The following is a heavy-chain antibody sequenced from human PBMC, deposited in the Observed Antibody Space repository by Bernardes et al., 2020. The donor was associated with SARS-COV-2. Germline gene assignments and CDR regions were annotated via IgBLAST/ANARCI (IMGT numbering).Heavy chain of an antibody. Sequence: SEKVSCTASGYTFDTFGISWLRLAPGQGLEWMGWISANSGKTTYARQFQDRVTLTTDTSTNTAYMELRSLTSDDTAVFFCARVRTMVRGLVSYFDYWGQGTLVTVSS. CDR3: ARVRTMVRGLVSYFDY. CDR2: ISANSGKT. V-gene: IGHV1-18*01. CDR1: GYTFDTFG. D-gene: IGHD3-10*01. J-gene: IGHJ4*02.